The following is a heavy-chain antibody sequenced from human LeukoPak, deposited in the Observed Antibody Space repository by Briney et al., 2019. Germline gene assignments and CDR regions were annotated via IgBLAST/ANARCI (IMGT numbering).Heavy chain of an antibody. CDR3: AKVPRIAVAEVGFFFDY. D-gene: IGHD6-19*01. J-gene: IGHJ4*02. Sequence: GGSLRLSCAASGFTFSSYGMHWVRQAPGKGLEWVAVISYDGSNKYYADSVKGRFTISRDNSKNTLYLQMNSLRAEDTAVYYCAKVPRIAVAEVGFFFDYWGQGTLVTVSS. CDR1: GFTFSSYG. V-gene: IGHV3-30*18. CDR2: ISYDGSNK.